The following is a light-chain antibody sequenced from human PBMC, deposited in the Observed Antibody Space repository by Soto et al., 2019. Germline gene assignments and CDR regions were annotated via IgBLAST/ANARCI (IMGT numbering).Light chain of an antibody. Sequence: DAVLTQSPLSLPVTLGQPAAISCRSSQSLESRKGNATLIWFQQRPGQSPRRLIYQVSTRDAGVPDRFSGSGSGTYFTLTISRVEAEDVGLYYCMQGTHWPWTFGQGTKVEIK. V-gene: IGKV2-30*01. CDR1: QSLESRKGNAT. CDR3: MQGTHWPWT. CDR2: QVS. J-gene: IGKJ1*01.